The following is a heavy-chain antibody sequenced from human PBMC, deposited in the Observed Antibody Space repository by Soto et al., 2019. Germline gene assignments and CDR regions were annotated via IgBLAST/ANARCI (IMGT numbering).Heavy chain of an antibody. J-gene: IGHJ6*02. CDR1: GYTFTSYY. V-gene: IGHV1-46*01. CDR2: INPSGGST. Sequence: ASVKVSCKASGYTFTSYYMHWVRQAPGQGLEWMGIINPSGGSTSYAQKFQGRVTMTRDTSASTVYMELSSLRSEDTAVYYCARSSRYCGGDCPSVNYYYYSGMDVWGQGTTVTVSS. D-gene: IGHD2-21*02. CDR3: ARSSRYCGGDCPSVNYYYYSGMDV.